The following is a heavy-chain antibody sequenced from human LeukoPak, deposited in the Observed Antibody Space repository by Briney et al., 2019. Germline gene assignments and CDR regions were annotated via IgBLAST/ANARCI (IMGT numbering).Heavy chain of an antibody. Sequence: SVKVSFKASGGTFNSYAISWVRQAPGQGLEWMGEIIPIFGIANYAQKFQSRVTITADKSTSTAYMEVRSLRSEDTAVYYFAGEYYDYSSGYIDNWGQGTLVTVSS. CDR3: AGEYYDYSSGYIDN. CDR2: IIPIFGIA. V-gene: IGHV1-69*17. D-gene: IGHD3-22*01. CDR1: GGTFNSYA. J-gene: IGHJ4*02.